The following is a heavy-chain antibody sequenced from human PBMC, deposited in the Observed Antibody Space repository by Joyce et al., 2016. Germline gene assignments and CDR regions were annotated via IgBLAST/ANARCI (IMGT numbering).Heavy chain of an antibody. D-gene: IGHD5-18*01. V-gene: IGHV4-34*02. CDR1: GGSFSGYY. Sequence: QVQLQQWGGGLLKPSETLSLTRAVYGGSFSGYYWSWIRQPPGKGLEWIGEVNHSGSTSYDESLKRRVTISVDTSKNQLSLNLTSVTAADTAVYFCARGLVVTGTRVRGYNYGYSSWGQGTLVTVSS. J-gene: IGHJ5*02. CDR3: ARGLVVTGTRVRGYNYGYSS. CDR2: VNHSGST.